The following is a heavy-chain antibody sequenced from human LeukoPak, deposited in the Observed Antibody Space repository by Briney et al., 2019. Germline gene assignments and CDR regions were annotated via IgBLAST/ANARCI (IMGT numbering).Heavy chain of an antibody. CDR3: ARGLWWLPRFDY. J-gene: IGHJ4*02. Sequence: PSETLSLTCAVYGGSFSGYYWSWIRQPPGKGLERIGEINHSGSTNYNPSLKSRVTISVDTSKNQFSLKLSSVTAADTAVYYCARGLWWLPRFDYWGQGTLVTVSS. D-gene: IGHD4/OR15-4a*01. CDR2: INHSGST. V-gene: IGHV4-34*01. CDR1: GGSFSGYY.